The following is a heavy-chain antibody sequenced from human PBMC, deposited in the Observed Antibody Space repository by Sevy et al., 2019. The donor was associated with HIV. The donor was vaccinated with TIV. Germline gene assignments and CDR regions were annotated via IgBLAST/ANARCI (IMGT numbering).Heavy chain of an antibody. Sequence: SETLSLTCTVSGGSISSGDYYWSWIRQPPGKGLEWIGYIYYSGSTYYNPSLKSRVTISVDTSKNQFSLKLSSVTAADTALYYCARDPPYYYDSSGYYPGAFDIWGQGTMVTVSS. CDR2: IYYSGST. D-gene: IGHD3-22*01. J-gene: IGHJ3*02. CDR3: ARDPPYYYDSSGYYPGAFDI. CDR1: GGSISSGDYY. V-gene: IGHV4-30-4*01.